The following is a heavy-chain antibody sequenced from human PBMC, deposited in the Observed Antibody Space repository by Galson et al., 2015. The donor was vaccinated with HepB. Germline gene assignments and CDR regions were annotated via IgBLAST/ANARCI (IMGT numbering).Heavy chain of an antibody. CDR2: ISYDGSNK. Sequence: SLRLSCAASGFTFSSYAMHWVRQAPGKGLEWVAVISYDGSNKYYADSVKGRFTISRDNSKNTLYLQMNSLRAEDTAVYYCARGPGYCTNGVCLSELAEYFQHWGQGTLATVSS. D-gene: IGHD2-8*01. V-gene: IGHV3-30*04. CDR3: ARGPGYCTNGVCLSELAEYFQH. J-gene: IGHJ1*01. CDR1: GFTFSSYA.